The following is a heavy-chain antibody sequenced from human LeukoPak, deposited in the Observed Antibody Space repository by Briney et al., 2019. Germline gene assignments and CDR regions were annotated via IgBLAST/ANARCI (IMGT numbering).Heavy chain of an antibody. Sequence: PGGSLRLSCAASGFTFSSYWMHWVRQAPGKGRVWVSRINSDGSTTNYADSVKGRFTISRDNAKNTLYLQMNSLRVEDTAVYYCAGVTYYTSDAFDIWGQGTMVTVSS. CDR3: AGVTYYTSDAFDI. J-gene: IGHJ3*02. V-gene: IGHV3-74*01. CDR1: GFTFSSYW. CDR2: INSDGSTT. D-gene: IGHD3-22*01.